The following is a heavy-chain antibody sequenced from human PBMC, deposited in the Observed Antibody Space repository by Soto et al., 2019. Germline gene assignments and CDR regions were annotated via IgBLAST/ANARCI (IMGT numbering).Heavy chain of an antibody. D-gene: IGHD4-4*01. Sequence: PGGSLRLSCAASGFTVSSNYMSWVRQAPGKGLEWVSTITGSGDDTYYADSVKGRFTISRDNSKNTFYLQMSSLRAEDTAVYYCAKDRTVPYEAFDIWGQGTMVTVSS. CDR1: GFTVSSNY. CDR2: ITGSGDDT. V-gene: IGHV3-23*01. J-gene: IGHJ3*02. CDR3: AKDRTVPYEAFDI.